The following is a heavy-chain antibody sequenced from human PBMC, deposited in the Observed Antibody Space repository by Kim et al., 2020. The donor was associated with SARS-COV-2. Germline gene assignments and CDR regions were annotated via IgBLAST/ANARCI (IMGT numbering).Heavy chain of an antibody. CDR3: ARDSGWGFDY. J-gene: IGHJ4*02. Sequence: GGSLRLSCSASGFSFRSYWMTWVRQAPGKGLEWVASINEDGSEKFFVDSVKGRFLISRDNAKSSLSLQMNSLRGDDKAVYFCARDSGWGFDYWGQGTLVTVSS. D-gene: IGHD6-19*01. V-gene: IGHV3-7*01. CDR1: GFSFRSYW. CDR2: INEDGSEK.